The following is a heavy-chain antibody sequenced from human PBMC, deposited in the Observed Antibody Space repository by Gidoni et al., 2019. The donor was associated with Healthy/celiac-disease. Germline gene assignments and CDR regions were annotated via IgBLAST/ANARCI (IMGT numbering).Heavy chain of an antibody. V-gene: IGHV3-23*01. CDR2: ISGSGGST. D-gene: IGHD5-18*01. J-gene: IGHJ4*02. CDR1: GFTFSSYA. CDR3: AKGRAPSGYSYGYDFDY. Sequence: EVQLLDSGGGLVQPGGSLRLSCASSGFTFSSYAMSWVRQAPGKGLEWVSAISGSGGSTYYADAVKGRFTISRDNSKNTLYLQMNSLRAEDTAVYYCAKGRAPSGYSYGYDFDYWGQGTLVTVSS.